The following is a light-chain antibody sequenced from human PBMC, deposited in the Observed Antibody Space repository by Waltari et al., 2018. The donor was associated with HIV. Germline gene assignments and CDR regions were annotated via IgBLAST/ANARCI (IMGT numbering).Light chain of an antibody. J-gene: IGKJ1*01. V-gene: IGKV1-27*01. CDR2: KSS. Sequence: DIQLTQSPSYLSASVGDRVTITCRSSQGISIYFAWYQQKPWKVPKLLIYKSSTLHPGVPSRFSVSGSGTDFTLTISSLQPEDVSTYYCQNYNSAPLTFGPGTKVEIK. CDR3: QNYNSAPLT. CDR1: QGISIY.